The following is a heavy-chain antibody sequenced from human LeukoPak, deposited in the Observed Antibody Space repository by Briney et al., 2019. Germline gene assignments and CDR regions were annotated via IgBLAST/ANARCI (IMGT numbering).Heavy chain of an antibody. CDR2: INPNNGGT. Sequence: ASVKVSCKASGHTFTGYFIHWVRQAPGQGLEWMGWINPNNGGTKYAQRFQDRVTMTRDTSISTAYMELSRLRSDDTAVYYCARDERYDSSGYPFDYWGQGTLVTVSS. CDR1: GHTFTGYF. J-gene: IGHJ4*02. CDR3: ARDERYDSSGYPFDY. V-gene: IGHV1-2*02. D-gene: IGHD3-22*01.